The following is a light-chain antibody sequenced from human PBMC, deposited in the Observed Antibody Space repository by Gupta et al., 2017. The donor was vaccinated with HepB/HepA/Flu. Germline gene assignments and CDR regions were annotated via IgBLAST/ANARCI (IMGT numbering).Light chain of an antibody. CDR3: QQRSNCPLT. V-gene: IGKV3-11*01. Sequence: EILLTQTPAMLSVAPGERATLSCRASQSVSSYLAWYQQKPGQAPRLLIYDASNRATGIPARFSGSGSGTDFTLTISSLEPEDFAVYYCQQRSNCPLTFGEGTKVEIK. CDR2: DAS. CDR1: QSVSSY. J-gene: IGKJ1*01.